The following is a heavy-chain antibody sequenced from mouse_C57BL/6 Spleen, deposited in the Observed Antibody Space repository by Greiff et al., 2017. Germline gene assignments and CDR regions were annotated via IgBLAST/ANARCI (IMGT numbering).Heavy chain of an antibody. CDR1: GYTFTDYY. J-gene: IGHJ3*01. V-gene: IGHV1-26*01. CDR3: ARFLSGFAY. CDR2: INPNNGGT. Sequence: EVQLQQSGPELVKPGASVKISCKASGYTFTDYYMNWVKQSHGKSLEWIGDINPNNGGTSYNQKFKGKATLTVDKSSSTAYMELRSLTSEDSAVYYCARFLSGFAYWGQGTLVTVSA.